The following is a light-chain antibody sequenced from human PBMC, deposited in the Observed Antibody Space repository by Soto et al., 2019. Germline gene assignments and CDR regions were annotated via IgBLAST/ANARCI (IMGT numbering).Light chain of an antibody. J-gene: IGKJ1*01. CDR1: QSVTRSN. CDR3: QQYGSSPWT. V-gene: IGKV3-20*01. CDR2: GAS. Sequence: EIVLTQSPGTLSLSPGVRATLSCRASQSVTRSNLAWYQQKPGQAPRLLFYGASSRATGIPDRFSGSGSGTDFTITISGLEPEDFAVYYCQQYGSSPWTFGQGTKVEIK.